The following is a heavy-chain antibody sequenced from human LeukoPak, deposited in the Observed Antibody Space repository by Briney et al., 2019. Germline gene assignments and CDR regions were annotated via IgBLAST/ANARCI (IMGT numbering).Heavy chain of an antibody. V-gene: IGHV1-18*01. CDR3: ARDSIEDTNMVGQLADY. J-gene: IGHJ4*02. CDR1: GYTFTSYG. D-gene: IGHD5-18*01. CDR2: ISGYSGNT. Sequence: RASVKVSCKASGYTFTSYGISWVRQAPGQGLEWMGWISGYSGNTKYAQKFQGRVTMTTDTSTSTAYMELSGLRSEDTAVYHCARDSIEDTNMVGQLADYWGQGTLVTVSS.